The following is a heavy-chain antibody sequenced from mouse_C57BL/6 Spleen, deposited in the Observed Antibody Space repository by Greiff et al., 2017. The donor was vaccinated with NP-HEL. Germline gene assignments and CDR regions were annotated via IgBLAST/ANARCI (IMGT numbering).Heavy chain of an antibody. V-gene: IGHV1-52*01. CDR1: GYTFTSYW. Sequence: QVQLQHPGAELVRPGSSVKLSCKASGYTFTSYWMHWVKQRPIQGLEWIGNIDPSDSETHYNQKFKDKATLTVDKSSSTAYMQLSSLTSEDSAVYYCARSYYSNPYYFDYWGQGTTLTVSS. D-gene: IGHD2-5*01. J-gene: IGHJ2*01. CDR3: ARSYYSNPYYFDY. CDR2: IDPSDSET.